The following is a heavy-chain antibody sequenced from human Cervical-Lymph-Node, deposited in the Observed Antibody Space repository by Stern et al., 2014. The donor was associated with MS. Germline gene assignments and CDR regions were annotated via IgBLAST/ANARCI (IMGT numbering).Heavy chain of an antibody. CDR1: GYNFIDHA. CDR3: ARQPDYSDFLDF. D-gene: IGHD4-11*01. Sequence: QVQLVQSGAEVKKPGASMTISCKTSGYNFIDHAIHWVRQAPGQRLEWMGWINGGPGTTKYSQKFQGRVYFTRDKAASAAYMDLSSLSPDDTAVYYCARQPDYSDFLDFWGQGTLVTVSS. V-gene: IGHV1-3*01. J-gene: IGHJ4*02. CDR2: INGGPGTT.